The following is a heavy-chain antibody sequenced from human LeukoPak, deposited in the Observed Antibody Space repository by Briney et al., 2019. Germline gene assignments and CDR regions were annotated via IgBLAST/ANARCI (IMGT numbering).Heavy chain of an antibody. CDR1: GGSISSGGYY. CDR2: IYYSGST. J-gene: IGHJ1*01. Sequence: PSQTLSLTCTVSGGSISSGGYYWSWIRQHPGKGLEWIGYIYYSGSTYYNPSLKSRVTISVDTSKNQFSLKLSSVTAADTAVYYCARVGYGSGWYLGYFQHWGQGTLVTVSS. D-gene: IGHD6-13*01. V-gene: IGHV4-31*03. CDR3: ARVGYGSGWYLGYFQH.